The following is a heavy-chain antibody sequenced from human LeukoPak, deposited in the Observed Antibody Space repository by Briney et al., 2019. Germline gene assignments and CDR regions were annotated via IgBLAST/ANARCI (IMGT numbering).Heavy chain of an antibody. V-gene: IGHV3-33*01. D-gene: IGHD4-17*01. J-gene: IGHJ5*02. CDR2: IWYDGSNK. Sequence: GGSLRLSCAAPGIPFSSFGMHWLRQAPGKGLEWVAFIWYDGSNKYYADSVKGRFAISRDNSKNTLYLQMNSLTAEDTAVYYCARDGTVTAGPFDPWGGGTLVTVSS. CDR3: ARDGTVTAGPFDP. CDR1: GIPFSSFG.